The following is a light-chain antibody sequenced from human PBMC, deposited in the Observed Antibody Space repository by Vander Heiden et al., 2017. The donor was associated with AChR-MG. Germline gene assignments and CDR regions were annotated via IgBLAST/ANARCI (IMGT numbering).Light chain of an antibody. CDR2: WAS. Sequence: DIVMTQSPDSLAVSRGERATINCKSSQSILYDSNNKNYLAWYQHKPGQPPKLLIYWASTREFGVPDRFRGSGSGTDFTLTISSLQAEDVADYFCQQYYSVPYTFGQGTRLDIK. CDR3: QQYYSVPYT. J-gene: IGKJ2*01. CDR1: QSILYDSNNKNY. V-gene: IGKV4-1*01.